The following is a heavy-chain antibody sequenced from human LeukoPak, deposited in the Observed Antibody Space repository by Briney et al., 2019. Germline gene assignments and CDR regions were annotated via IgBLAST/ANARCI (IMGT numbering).Heavy chain of an antibody. D-gene: IGHD3-22*01. V-gene: IGHV3-21*04. CDR2: ISSSSSYI. CDR3: ASPRGYYNTTGQRRTYFQH. CDR1: GFTFSSYS. Sequence: GGSLRLSCAASGFTFSSYSMNWVRQAPGKGLEWVSSISSSSSYIYYADSVKGRFTISRDNAKNSLYLQMNSLRAEDTAVYYCASPRGYYNTTGQRRTYFQHWGQGTLVTVSS. J-gene: IGHJ1*01.